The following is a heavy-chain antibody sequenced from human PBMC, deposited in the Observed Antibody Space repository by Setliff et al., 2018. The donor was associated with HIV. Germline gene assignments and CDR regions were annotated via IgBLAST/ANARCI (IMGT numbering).Heavy chain of an antibody. Sequence: GASVKVSCKASGGTVSRLTFGWVRQVPGQGLEWMGGLIAMYGTANYAQKFQGRVTMTADDSTNTAYMELSSLRSEDTAMYFCASCEGIQKWPFDYWGQGTLVTV. CDR2: LIAMYGTA. CDR3: ASCEGIQKWPFDY. V-gene: IGHV1-69*13. D-gene: IGHD6-13*01. CDR1: GGTVSRLT. J-gene: IGHJ4*02.